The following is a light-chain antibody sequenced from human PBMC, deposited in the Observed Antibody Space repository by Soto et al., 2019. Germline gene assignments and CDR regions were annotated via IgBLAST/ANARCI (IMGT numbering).Light chain of an antibody. J-gene: IGLJ1*01. CDR3: SSYAGSSNV. Sequence: QSALTQSASVSGSPGQSITISCTGTSSDVGGYAYVSWYQQYPGKAPKLIISEVSNRPSGISHRFSGSKSGNTASLTVSGLQAEDEADYYCSSYAGSSNVFGTGTKVTVL. CDR2: EVS. V-gene: IGLV2-14*01. CDR1: SSDVGGYAY.